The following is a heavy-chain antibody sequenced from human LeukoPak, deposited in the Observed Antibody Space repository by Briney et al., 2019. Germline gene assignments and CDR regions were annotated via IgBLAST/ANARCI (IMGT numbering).Heavy chain of an antibody. Sequence: ASVKVSCKASGFVFTSYGFTWVRQATGQGLEWMGWMNPNSGNTGYAQKFQGRVTMTRNTSISTAYMELSSLRSEDTAVYYCARIPPWVRIAARRRGYYYYGMDVWGQGTTVTVSS. J-gene: IGHJ6*02. CDR1: GFVFTSYG. D-gene: IGHD6-6*01. V-gene: IGHV1-8*01. CDR2: MNPNSGNT. CDR3: ARIPPWVRIAARRRGYYYYGMDV.